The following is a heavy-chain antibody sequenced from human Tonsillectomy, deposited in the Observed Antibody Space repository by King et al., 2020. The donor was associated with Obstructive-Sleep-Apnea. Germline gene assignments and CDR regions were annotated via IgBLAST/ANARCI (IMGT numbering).Heavy chain of an antibody. CDR1: GGSFSGYY. J-gene: IGHJ3*02. CDR2: INHSGST. CDR3: ARWCPGDYYDSSGSADAFDI. D-gene: IGHD3-22*01. Sequence: VQLQQWGAGLLKPSETLSLTCAVYGGSFSGYYWSWIRQPPGKGLEWIGEINHSGSTNYNPSLKSRVTISVDTSKNQFSLKLSSVTAADTAVYYCARWCPGDYYDSSGSADAFDIWGQGTMVTVSS. V-gene: IGHV4-34*01.